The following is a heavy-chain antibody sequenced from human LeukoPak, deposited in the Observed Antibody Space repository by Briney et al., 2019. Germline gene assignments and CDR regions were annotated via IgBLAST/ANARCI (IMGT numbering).Heavy chain of an antibody. J-gene: IGHJ6*02. CDR2: IYYSGST. CDR3: ARGRRYSSGPRGARNYVMDV. D-gene: IGHD6-19*01. Sequence: SETLSLTCTVSGGSISSYYWSWIRQPPGKGLEWIGYIYYSGSTNYNPSLKSRVTISVDTSKNQFSLKLSSVTAADPAVYYWARGRRYSSGPRGARNYVMDVWGQGTTVTVSS. V-gene: IGHV4-59*01. CDR1: GGSISSYY.